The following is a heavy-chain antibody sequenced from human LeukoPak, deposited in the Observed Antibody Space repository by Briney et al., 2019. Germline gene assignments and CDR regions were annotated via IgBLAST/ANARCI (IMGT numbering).Heavy chain of an antibody. J-gene: IGHJ4*02. D-gene: IGHD4-17*01. V-gene: IGHV1-2*06. CDR3: ARVESFSYGDRPSHFDY. CDR1: GYTFTCYY. CDR2: INPNSGGT. Sequence: ASVKVSCKASGYTFTCYYMHWVRQAPGQGLEWMGRINPNSGGTNYAQKLQGRVTMTTDTSTSTAYMELRSLRSDDTAVYYCARVESFSYGDRPSHFDYWGQGTLVTVYS.